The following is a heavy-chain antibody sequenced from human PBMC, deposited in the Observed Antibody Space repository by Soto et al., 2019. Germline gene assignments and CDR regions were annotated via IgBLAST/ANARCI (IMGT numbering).Heavy chain of an antibody. V-gene: IGHV3-48*02. J-gene: IGHJ4*02. CDR1: GFXFSDXX. CDR3: ARETPAFDS. CDR2: IRTISSAI. Sequence: QLVESGGGLVQXXXXXXXSCAASGFXFSDXXMNWVRQAPEKGLDWVSSIRTISSAIYFADSGRGRFTISRDNARNSLYLQMTSLRDKNTAVYYCARETPAFDSWGQGTLLSVPS. D-gene: IGHD2-15*01.